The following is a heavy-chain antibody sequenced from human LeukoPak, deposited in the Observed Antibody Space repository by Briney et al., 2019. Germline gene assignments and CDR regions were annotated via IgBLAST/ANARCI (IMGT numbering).Heavy chain of an antibody. V-gene: IGHV4-59*01. CDR1: GGSISSYY. CDR2: IYYSGST. J-gene: IGHJ5*01. Sequence: PSETLSLTCTVSGGSISSYYWSWIRQPPGKGLEWIGYIYYSGSTNYRPSLKSRVTISVDTSKNQFSLKLSSVTAADTAVYYCARASGSVIYYNSCDSWGQGILVAVSS. D-gene: IGHD3-10*01. CDR3: ARASGSVIYYNSCDS.